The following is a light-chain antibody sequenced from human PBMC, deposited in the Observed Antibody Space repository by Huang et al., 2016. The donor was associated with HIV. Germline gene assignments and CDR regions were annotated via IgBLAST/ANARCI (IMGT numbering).Light chain of an antibody. CDR1: QSIGRS. Sequence: EIVLTQSPVTLSVSPGQRATLSCRASQSIGRSLAWYQQRPGQAPRLLIYDASIRATGIPARFSGRGSGTDFTLTISSLEPEDFAVYYCQQRSNWLPYTFGQGTKLEIK. V-gene: IGKV3-11*01. CDR3: QQRSNWLPYT. CDR2: DAS. J-gene: IGKJ2*01.